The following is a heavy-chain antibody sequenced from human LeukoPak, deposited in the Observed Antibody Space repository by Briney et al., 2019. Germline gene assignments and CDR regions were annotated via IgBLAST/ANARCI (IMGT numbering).Heavy chain of an antibody. D-gene: IGHD4-17*01. CDR3: AAETNRDYGGYYGMDV. J-gene: IGHJ6*02. Sequence: SVKVSCKASGFTFTSSAVQWVRQARGQRLEWIGWIVVGSGNTNYAQKFQERVTITRDMSTSTAYMELSSLRSQDTAVYYCAAETNRDYGGYYGMDVWGQGTTVTVSS. V-gene: IGHV1-58*01. CDR1: GFTFTSSA. CDR2: IVVGSGNT.